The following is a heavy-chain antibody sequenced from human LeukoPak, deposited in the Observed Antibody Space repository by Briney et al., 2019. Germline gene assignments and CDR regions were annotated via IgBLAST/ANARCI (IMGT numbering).Heavy chain of an antibody. CDR2: IYPGDSDT. J-gene: IGHJ4*02. CDR1: GSSFTSYW. Sequence: GASLKICCKGSGSSFTSYWNGGVRQMPGKGLELMGIIYPGDSDTRYSPSLQGQVTISADKSISTAYLRWSSLKASDTAMYYCARHGVAAAGCDYWGQGTLVTVSS. D-gene: IGHD6-13*01. V-gene: IGHV5-51*01. CDR3: ARHGVAAAGCDY.